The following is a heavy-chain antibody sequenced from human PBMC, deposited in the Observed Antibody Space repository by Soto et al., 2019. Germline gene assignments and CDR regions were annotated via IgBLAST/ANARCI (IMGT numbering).Heavy chain of an antibody. CDR3: ARDRRYYDILTGYNY. J-gene: IGHJ4*02. CDR2: IKQDGSEK. D-gene: IGHD3-9*01. V-gene: IGHV3-7*01. Sequence: GGSLRLSCAASGFTFSSYRMSWVRQAPGKGLEWVANIKQDGSEKYYVDSVKGRFTISRDNAKNSLYLQMNSLRAEDTAVYYCARDRRYYDILTGYNYWGQGTLVTVSS. CDR1: GFTFSSYR.